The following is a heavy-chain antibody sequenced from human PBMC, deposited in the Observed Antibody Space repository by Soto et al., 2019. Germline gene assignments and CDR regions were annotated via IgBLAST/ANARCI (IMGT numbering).Heavy chain of an antibody. CDR3: VRDFGDLHDFWSGSDY. CDR1: GYSINSGYY. J-gene: IGHJ4*02. V-gene: IGHV4-38-2*02. Sequence: SETLSLTCAVSGYSINSGYYWGWIRQSPGKGLEWIGSVFHSGTTYSTPSLKTRLTISVDTSKNQFSLDLNAVTAADTAVYHCVRDFGDLHDFWSGSDYWGQGIPVTVSS. D-gene: IGHD3-3*01. CDR2: VFHSGTT.